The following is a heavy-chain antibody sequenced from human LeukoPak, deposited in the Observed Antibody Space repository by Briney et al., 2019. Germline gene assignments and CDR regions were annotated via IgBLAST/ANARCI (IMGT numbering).Heavy chain of an antibody. D-gene: IGHD6-13*01. J-gene: IGHJ1*01. CDR1: GFTFSSYA. Sequence: GGSLRLSCAASGFTFSSYAMSWVRQAPGKGLEWVSAISGSGGSTYYADSVKGRFTISRDNAKNSLYLQMNSLRAEDTAVYYCARGPRGIAAAGGFRGFQHWGQGTLVTVSS. CDR2: ISGSGGST. V-gene: IGHV3-23*01. CDR3: ARGPRGIAAAGGFRGFQH.